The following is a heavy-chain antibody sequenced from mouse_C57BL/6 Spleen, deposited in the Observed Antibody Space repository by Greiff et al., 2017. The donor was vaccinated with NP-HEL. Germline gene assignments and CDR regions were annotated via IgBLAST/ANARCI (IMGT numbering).Heavy chain of an antibody. V-gene: IGHV1-50*01. CDR3: ARQLYYFDY. Sequence: QVQLQQPGAELVKPGASVKLSCKASGYTFTSYWMQWVKQRPGQGLEWIGEIDPSDSYTNYNQKFKGKATLTVDTSSSTAYMQLSSLTSEDSAVYYCARQLYYFDYWGKGTTLTVSS. J-gene: IGHJ2*01. D-gene: IGHD3-1*01. CDR2: IDPSDSYT. CDR1: GYTFTSYW.